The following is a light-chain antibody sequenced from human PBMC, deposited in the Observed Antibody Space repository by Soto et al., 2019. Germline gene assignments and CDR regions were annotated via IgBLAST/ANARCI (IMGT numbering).Light chain of an antibody. CDR1: QSISSW. CDR3: QQRGKWPST. Sequence: DIQMTQSPSTLSASVGDRVTVTCRASQSISSWLAWYQQKPGKAPKLLIYDASSLESGVPSRFSGSGSGTEFTHTISSLQPDDFAVYYCQQRGKWPSTFGPGTKVEMK. CDR2: DAS. J-gene: IGKJ2*02. V-gene: IGKV1-5*01.